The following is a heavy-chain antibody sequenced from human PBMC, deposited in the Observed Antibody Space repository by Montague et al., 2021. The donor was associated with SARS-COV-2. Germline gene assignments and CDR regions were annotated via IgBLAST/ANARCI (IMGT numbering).Heavy chain of an antibody. D-gene: IGHD2-21*02. V-gene: IGHV4-39*01. CDR1: DASISRSDYY. CDR3: ARLLPDGTVVATDIPFDS. CDR2: IHYIGNT. Sequence: SETLSLTCNVSDASISRSDYYWAWIRQPPGKGLELIGSIHYIGNTNYNPSLESRVTISVDTSENQFSLKLRSVIAADTAVHYCARLLPDGTVVATDIPFDSWGQGTLVTVSS. J-gene: IGHJ4*02.